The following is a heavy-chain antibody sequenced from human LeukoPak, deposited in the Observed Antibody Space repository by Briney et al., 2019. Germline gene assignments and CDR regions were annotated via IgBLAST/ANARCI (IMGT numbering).Heavy chain of an antibody. CDR2: ITSSSTTM. CDR1: GFTFSAYS. J-gene: IGHJ4*02. Sequence: GGSLRLSCAASGFTFSAYSMNWVRQAPGKGLEWVSSITSSSTTMYYADSVKGRFTISRDNAKNSLYLQMNSLRAEDTAVYYCGMSFDYWGQGTLVTVSP. V-gene: IGHV3-48*04. CDR3: GMSFDY.